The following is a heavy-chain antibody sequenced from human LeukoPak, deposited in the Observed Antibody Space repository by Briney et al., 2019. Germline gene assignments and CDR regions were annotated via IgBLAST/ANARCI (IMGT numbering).Heavy chain of an antibody. Sequence: SETLSLTCTVSGGSISGYYWSWIRQPPGKGLEWIGYIFYSGSTDYNPSLKSRVTISVDTLKNQFSLDLSSVTAADTAVYYCARVLSGYYPWYFDLWGRGTLVTVSS. D-gene: IGHD3-22*01. CDR1: GGSISGYY. V-gene: IGHV4-59*01. J-gene: IGHJ2*01. CDR2: IFYSGST. CDR3: ARVLSGYYPWYFDL.